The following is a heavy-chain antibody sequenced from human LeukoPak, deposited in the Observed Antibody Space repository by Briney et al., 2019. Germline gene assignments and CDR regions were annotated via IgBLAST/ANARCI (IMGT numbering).Heavy chain of an antibody. CDR1: GVSMTNYY. CDR2: ISHSRQT. V-gene: IGHV4-59*12. D-gene: IGHD6-13*01. J-gene: IGHJ4*02. Sequence: SETLSLTCTVSGVSMTNYYWSWIRQPPGKGLEWIGCISHSRQTNSTPSIRSRVTTSVDTSKNQFSLKLSSVTAADTAVYYCALRSIWYVSFDYWGQGTLVTVSS. CDR3: ALRSIWYVSFDY.